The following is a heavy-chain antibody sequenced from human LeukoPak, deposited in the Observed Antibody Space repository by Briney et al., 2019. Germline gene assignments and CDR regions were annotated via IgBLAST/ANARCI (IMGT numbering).Heavy chain of an antibody. D-gene: IGHD2-2*01. CDR3: AKEPVVPAANSWFDP. J-gene: IGHJ5*02. Sequence: GGSLRLSCATSGFTFSSYAMSWVRQAPGKGLEWVSAISSSGAYTYYADSVKGRFTISRDNSKNTLYLQMNSLRAEDTAVYYCAKEPVVPAANSWFDPWGQGTLVTVSS. CDR2: ISSSGAYT. CDR1: GFTFSSYA. V-gene: IGHV3-23*01.